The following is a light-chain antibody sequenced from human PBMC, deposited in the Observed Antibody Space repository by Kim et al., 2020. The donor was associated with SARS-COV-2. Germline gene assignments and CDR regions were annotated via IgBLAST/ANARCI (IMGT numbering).Light chain of an antibody. J-gene: IGLJ3*02. CDR3: QAWDSSTFWV. CDR1: KLGDKY. Sequence: SYELTQPPSVSVSPGQTASINCSGDKLGDKYACWYQQKPGQSPVLVIYQDSKRPSGIPERFSGSNSGNTATLTISGTQAMDEADYYCQAWDSSTFWVFGGGTQLTVL. CDR2: QDS. V-gene: IGLV3-1*01.